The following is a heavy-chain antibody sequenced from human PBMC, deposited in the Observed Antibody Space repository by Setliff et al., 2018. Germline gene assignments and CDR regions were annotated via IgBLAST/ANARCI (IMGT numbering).Heavy chain of an antibody. J-gene: IGHJ4*02. V-gene: IGHV3-33*08. D-gene: IGHD2-15*01. CDR1: GFTFSNYR. Sequence: GGSLRLSCAASGFTFSNYRMHWVRQAPGKGLEWVAVIWDDGGNKYHADSVKGRFTISRDNSNNTLYLQMNSLRADDTAVYYCARGSGDHCSGASCYFLHWGQGSLVTVS. CDR2: IWDDGGNK. CDR3: ARGSGDHCSGASCYFLH.